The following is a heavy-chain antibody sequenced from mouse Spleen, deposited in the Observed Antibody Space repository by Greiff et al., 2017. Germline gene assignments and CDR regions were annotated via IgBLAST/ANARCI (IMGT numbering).Heavy chain of an antibody. D-gene: IGHD1-2*01. Sequence: QVQLQQPGAELVMPGASVKLSCKASGYTFTSYWMHWVKQRPGQGLEWIGEIDPSDSYTNYNQKFKGKATLTVDKSSSTAYMQLSSLTSEDSAVYYCARGVLRRSMDYWGQGTSVTVSS. CDR1: GYTFTSYW. CDR3: ARGVLRRSMDY. J-gene: IGHJ4*01. V-gene: IGHV1-69*01. CDR2: IDPSDSYT.